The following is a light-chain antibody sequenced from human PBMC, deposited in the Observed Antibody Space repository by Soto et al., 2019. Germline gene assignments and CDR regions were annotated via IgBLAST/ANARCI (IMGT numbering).Light chain of an antibody. CDR3: QHYNSYSEA. CDR1: QGISSY. CDR2: KAS. V-gene: IGKV1-5*03. J-gene: IGKJ1*01. Sequence: DIQFTQSPSFLSASVGDRVTITCRASQGISSYLAWYQQKPGKAPKLLIYKASSLESGVPSRFSGSGSGTEFTLTISSLQPDDFATYYCQHYNSYSEAFGQGTKVDIK.